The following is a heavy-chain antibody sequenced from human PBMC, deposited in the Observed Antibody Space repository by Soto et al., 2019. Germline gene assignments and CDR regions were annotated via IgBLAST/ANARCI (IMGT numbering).Heavy chain of an antibody. J-gene: IGHJ6*03. CDR1: GFTFSSYS. Sequence: EVQLVESGGGLVKPGGSLRLSCAASGFTFSSYSMNWVRQAPGKGLEWVSSISSSSSYIYYADSVKGRFTISRDNAKNSLYLQMNSLRAEDTAVYCCARDGYSSFPHDYYYYMDVWGKGTTVTVSS. V-gene: IGHV3-21*01. D-gene: IGHD6-13*01. CDR3: ARDGYSSFPHDYYYYMDV. CDR2: ISSSSSYI.